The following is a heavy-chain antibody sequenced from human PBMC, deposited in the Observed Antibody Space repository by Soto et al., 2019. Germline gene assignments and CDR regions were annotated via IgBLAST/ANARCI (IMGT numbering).Heavy chain of an antibody. CDR2: IYYSGST. D-gene: IGHD3-10*01. Sequence: QVQLQESGPGLVKPSQTLSLTCTVSGGSISSGGYYWSWIRQHPGKGLEWIGYIYYSGSTYYNPSLKSRVTISVDTSKNQFSLKLSSVTAADTAVYYCARDTPTYGSGSYYGNWFDPWGQGTLVTVSS. CDR1: GGSISSGGYY. CDR3: ARDTPTYGSGSYYGNWFDP. J-gene: IGHJ5*02. V-gene: IGHV4-31*03.